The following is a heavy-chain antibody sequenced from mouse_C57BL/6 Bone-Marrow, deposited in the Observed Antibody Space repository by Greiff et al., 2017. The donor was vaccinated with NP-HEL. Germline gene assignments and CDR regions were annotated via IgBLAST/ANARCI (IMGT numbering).Heavy chain of an antibody. CDR1: GFTFSDYY. D-gene: IGHD1-1*01. CDR3: ARDGGWVLRSFGYFDV. CDR2: INYDGSST. V-gene: IGHV5-16*01. Sequence: EVNVVESEGGLVQPGSSMKLSCTASGFTFSDYYMAWVRQVPEKGLEWVANINYDGSSTYYLDSLKSRFIISRDNAKNILYLQMSSLKSEDTATYYGARDGGWVLRSFGYFDVRGTGTTVTVSS. J-gene: IGHJ1*03.